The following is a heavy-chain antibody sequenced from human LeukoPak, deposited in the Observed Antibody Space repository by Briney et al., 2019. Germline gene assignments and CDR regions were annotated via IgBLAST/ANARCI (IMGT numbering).Heavy chain of an antibody. Sequence: PSETLSLTCAVSGGSISSGGYYWGWIRQPPGKGLEWIGDIYYSGSTNYNPSLKSRVTISVDTSNNQFSLKLSSVTAADTAVYYCARRHQSGYNYAAFDPWGQGTLVTVSS. CDR3: ARRHQSGYNYAAFDP. D-gene: IGHD5-18*01. J-gene: IGHJ5*02. CDR1: GGSISSGGYY. CDR2: IYYSGST. V-gene: IGHV4-61*08.